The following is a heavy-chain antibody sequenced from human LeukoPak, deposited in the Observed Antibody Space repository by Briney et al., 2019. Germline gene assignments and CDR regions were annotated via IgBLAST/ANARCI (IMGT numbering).Heavy chain of an antibody. CDR2: ISWNSGSI. D-gene: IGHD3-10*01. CDR1: GFTFDDYA. J-gene: IGHJ4*02. CDR3: AKDITYYYGSGSYDY. V-gene: IGHV3-9*01. Sequence: GGSLRLSCAASGFTFDDYAMHWVRQAPGKGLEWVSGISWNSGSIGYADSVKGRFTISRDNAKNSLYLQMNSLRAEDTALYYCAKDITYYYGSGSYDYWGQGTLVTVS.